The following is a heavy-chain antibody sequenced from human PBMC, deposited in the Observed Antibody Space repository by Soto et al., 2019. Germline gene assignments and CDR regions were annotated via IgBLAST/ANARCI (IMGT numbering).Heavy chain of an antibody. D-gene: IGHD2-15*01. CDR2: TYYRSKWYD. CDR1: GDSVSSNTVA. V-gene: IGHV6-1*01. CDR3: STGLCLNCP. J-gene: IGHJ4*02. Sequence: SQTLSLTCAISGDSVSSNTVAWNWIGQSPSRGLEWLGRTYYRSKWYDDYAESVKSRITINPDTSKNQFSLHLKTEDTAVYYCSTGLCLNCPWGQGTLVTVSS.